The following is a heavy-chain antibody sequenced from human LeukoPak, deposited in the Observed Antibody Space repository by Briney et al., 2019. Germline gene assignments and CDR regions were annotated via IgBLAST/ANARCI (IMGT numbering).Heavy chain of an antibody. J-gene: IGHJ4*02. Sequence: HAGGSLRLSCAASGFTFSSYGMHWVRQAPGKGLEWVAVIWYGGSNKYYADSVKGRFTISRDNSKNTLYLQMNSLRAEDTAVYYCAKEDYSSSFDYWGQGTLVTVSS. D-gene: IGHD4-11*01. CDR1: GFTFSSYG. V-gene: IGHV3-30*02. CDR2: IWYGGSNK. CDR3: AKEDYSSSFDY.